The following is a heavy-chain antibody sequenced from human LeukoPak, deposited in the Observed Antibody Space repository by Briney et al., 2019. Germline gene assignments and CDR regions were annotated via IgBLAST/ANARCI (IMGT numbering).Heavy chain of an antibody. CDR3: AKRALAGYYYYGMDV. CDR1: GFTLSSDA. J-gene: IGHJ6*02. CDR2: ISGSGRST. D-gene: IGHD6-19*01. V-gene: IGHV3-23*01. Sequence: GGSLRLSCAASGFTLSSDAGSWVRQAPGKGLEWVLAISGSGRSTYYADSVKGRFTLSRDNSQNTLYLQVNSLRAEDTAVYYCAKRALAGYYYYGMDVWGQGTTVTVSS.